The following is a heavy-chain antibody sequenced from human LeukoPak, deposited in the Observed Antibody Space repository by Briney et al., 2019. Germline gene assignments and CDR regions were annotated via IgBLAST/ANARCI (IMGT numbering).Heavy chain of an antibody. D-gene: IGHD2-21*01. CDR1: GFTFSSYA. CDR3: AREAGLIAPDGYYYYMDV. Sequence: GGSLRLSCAASGFTFSSYAMHWVRQAPGKGLEWVAVISYDGSNKYYADSVKGRFTISRDNSKNTLYLQMNSLRAEDTAVYYCAREAGLIAPDGYYYYMDVWGKGTTVTVSS. V-gene: IGHV3-30-3*01. CDR2: ISYDGSNK. J-gene: IGHJ6*03.